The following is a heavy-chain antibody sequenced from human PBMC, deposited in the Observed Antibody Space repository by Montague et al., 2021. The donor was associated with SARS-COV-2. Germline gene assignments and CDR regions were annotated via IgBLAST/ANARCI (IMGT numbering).Heavy chain of an antibody. CDR3: ARHGLELAPGFSGYAGFDY. D-gene: IGHD5-12*01. J-gene: IGHJ4*03. Sequence: SETLSLTCTVSGGSISSYYWSWIRQPPGKGLEWIGYIYYSGSTNYNPSLKSRVTISVDTSKSQFSLKLSSVTAADTAVYYCARHGLELAPGFSGYAGFDYWGQGTTVTVSS. V-gene: IGHV4-59*08. CDR1: GGSISSYY. CDR2: IYYSGST.